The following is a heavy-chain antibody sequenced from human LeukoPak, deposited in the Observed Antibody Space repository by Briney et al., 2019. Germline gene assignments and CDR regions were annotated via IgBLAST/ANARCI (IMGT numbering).Heavy chain of an antibody. CDR1: GFTFSAYN. CDR3: ARVVWPDY. CDR2: ITTSSSYM. J-gene: IGHJ4*02. D-gene: IGHD2-21*01. V-gene: IGHV3-21*01. Sequence: PGGSLRLSCAASGFTFSAYNMNWVRRTPGKGLEWVSSITTSSSYMFYADSVRGRFTISRDNAKNSLYLQMNSLRAEDTAVYYCARVVWPDYWGQGTLVTVSS.